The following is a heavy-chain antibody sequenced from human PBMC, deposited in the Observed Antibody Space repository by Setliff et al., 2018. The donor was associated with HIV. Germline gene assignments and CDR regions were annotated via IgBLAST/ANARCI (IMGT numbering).Heavy chain of an antibody. J-gene: IGHJ4*02. V-gene: IGHV4-39*01. D-gene: IGHD6-19*01. CDR3: IIAYSSGWLAPMGFDS. CDR1: GDSISSNSYY. CDR2: IFHNGNS. Sequence: PSETLSLTCTVSGDSISSNSYYWGWIRQPPGKGLEWIGNIFHNGNSYYNPSLKSRVTISVDTSKNQFSLKLSSVTAADTAVYYCIIAYSSGWLAPMGFDSWGQGTLVTVS.